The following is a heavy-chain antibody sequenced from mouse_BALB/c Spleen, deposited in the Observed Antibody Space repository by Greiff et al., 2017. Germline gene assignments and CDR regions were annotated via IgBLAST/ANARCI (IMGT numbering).Heavy chain of an antibody. J-gene: IGHJ2*01. CDR2: ISSGGSYT. CDR3: ARHTLHYYGSSYENFDD. Sequence: EVMLVESGGDLVKPGGSLKLSCAASGFTFSSYGMSWVRQTPDKRLEWVATISSGGSYTYYPDSVKGRFTISRDNAKNTLYLQMSSLKSEDTAMYYCARHTLHYYGSSYENFDDWGQGTTLTVSS. V-gene: IGHV5-6*01. CDR1: GFTFSSYG. D-gene: IGHD1-1*01.